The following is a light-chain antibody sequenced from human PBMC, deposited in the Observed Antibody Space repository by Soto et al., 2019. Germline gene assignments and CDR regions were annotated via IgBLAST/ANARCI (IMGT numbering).Light chain of an antibody. CDR1: QSISTN. V-gene: IGKV3-15*01. CDR3: QQYNTWPPLT. J-gene: IGKJ4*01. Sequence: EIVMTQSPATVSVSPGERATLSCRASQSISTNLAWYQQKPGQAPRLLNFGASNRATAVPARFTASGSGTEFTLTISSLQSEDFAFYYCQQYNTWPPLTFGGGTKVEI. CDR2: GAS.